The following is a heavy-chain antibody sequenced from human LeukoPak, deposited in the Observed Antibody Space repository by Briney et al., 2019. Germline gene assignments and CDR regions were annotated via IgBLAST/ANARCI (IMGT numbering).Heavy chain of an antibody. CDR2: ISSGSSYI. V-gene: IGHV3-21*01. CDR1: GFTFSSYS. J-gene: IGHJ4*02. CDR3: AKDLQGVLYFDY. D-gene: IGHD3-10*01. Sequence: GGSLRLSCAASGFTFSSYSMNWVRQAPGKGLEWVSSISSGSSYIYYADSVKGRFTISRDNAKNSLYLQMNSLSAEDTAVYYCAKDLQGVLYFDYWGQGTLVTVSS.